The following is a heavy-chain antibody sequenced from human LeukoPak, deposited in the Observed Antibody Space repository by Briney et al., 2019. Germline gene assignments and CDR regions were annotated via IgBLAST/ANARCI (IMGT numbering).Heavy chain of an antibody. J-gene: IGHJ4*02. CDR1: GGSISSSSYY. CDR2: IYYSGST. Sequence: SETLSLTCTVSGGSISSSSYYWGWIRQPPGKGLEWIGSIYYSGSTYYNPPLKSRVTISVDTSKNQFSLKLSSVTAADTAVYYCARHGGPNNWNYRYWGQGTLVTVSS. V-gene: IGHV4-39*01. D-gene: IGHD1-7*01. CDR3: ARHGGPNNWNYRY.